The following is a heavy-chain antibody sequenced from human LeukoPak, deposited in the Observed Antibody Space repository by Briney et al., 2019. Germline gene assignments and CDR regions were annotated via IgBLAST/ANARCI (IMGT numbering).Heavy chain of an antibody. V-gene: IGHV1-2*02. J-gene: IGHJ4*02. Sequence: ASVKVSCKASGYTFTGYYMHWARQAPGQGLEWMGWINPNSGGTNYAQKFQGRVTMTRDTSISTAYMELSRLRSDDTAVYYCAVNYYDSSGYYPYFDYWGQGTLVTVSS. D-gene: IGHD3-22*01. CDR3: AVNYYDSSGYYPYFDY. CDR1: GYTFTGYY. CDR2: INPNSGGT.